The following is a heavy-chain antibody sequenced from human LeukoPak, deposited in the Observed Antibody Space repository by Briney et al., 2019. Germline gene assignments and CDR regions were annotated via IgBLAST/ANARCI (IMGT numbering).Heavy chain of an antibody. CDR1: GYTFISYY. D-gene: IGHD2-8*01. J-gene: IGHJ4*02. Sequence: ASVKVSCKASGYTFISYYMHWVRQAPGQGLEWMGIINPSGDSTYYAQKFQGRVTVTRDVSTSTVHMELSSLRSEDTAVYYCARPTGTNSFDNWGQGTLVTVSS. CDR2: INPSGDST. CDR3: ARPTGTNSFDN. V-gene: IGHV1-46*01.